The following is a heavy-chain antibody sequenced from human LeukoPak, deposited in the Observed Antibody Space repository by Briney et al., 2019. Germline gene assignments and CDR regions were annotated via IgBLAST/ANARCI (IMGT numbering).Heavy chain of an antibody. CDR1: GGSISSTGYY. CDR2: IYYTGST. Sequence: SETLSLTCTVSGGSISSTGYYWSWIRQLPGKGLEWIGYIYYTGSTYYNPSLKSRVTISVDTSQNQFSLKLTSVTAADTAIYYCARDIPEQLEFDYWGQGTLVTVSS. D-gene: IGHD1-26*01. J-gene: IGHJ4*02. V-gene: IGHV4-31*03. CDR3: ARDIPEQLEFDY.